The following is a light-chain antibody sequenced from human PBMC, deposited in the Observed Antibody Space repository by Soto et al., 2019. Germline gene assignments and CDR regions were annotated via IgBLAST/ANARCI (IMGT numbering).Light chain of an antibody. CDR1: QSVPSNF. Sequence: EIVLTQSPGTLSLSPGERATLSCRASQSVPSNFLAWYQQKPGQAPILGIYGVSSRGTGIPDRFSGSGSGTDFTLTISRLEPEDFAVYYCQQYDSSWTFGQGTKVEIK. CDR2: GVS. J-gene: IGKJ1*01. V-gene: IGKV3-20*01. CDR3: QQYDSSWT.